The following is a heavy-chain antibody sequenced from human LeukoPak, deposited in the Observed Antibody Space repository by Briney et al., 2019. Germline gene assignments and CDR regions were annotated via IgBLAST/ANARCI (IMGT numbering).Heavy chain of an antibody. CDR2: IYSSEST. CDR3: ARGGKATVVTM. V-gene: IGHV4-4*07. D-gene: IGHD4-23*01. Sequence: SETLSLTCTVSGGSINSYYWSWIRQPAGKGLEWIGRIYSSESTNYNPSLKSRVSMSVDTSKNQFSLKLTSVTAADTAVYYCARGGKATVVTMRGQGILVTVSS. J-gene: IGHJ4*02. CDR1: GGSINSYY.